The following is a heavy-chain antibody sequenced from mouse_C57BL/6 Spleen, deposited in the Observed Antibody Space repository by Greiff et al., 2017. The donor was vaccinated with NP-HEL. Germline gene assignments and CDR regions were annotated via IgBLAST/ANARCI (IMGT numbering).Heavy chain of an antibody. J-gene: IGHJ2*01. CDR3: ARSREYSAYFDC. Sequence: VQLQQSGPELVKPGASVKISCKASGYTFTDYYMNWVKQSHGKSLEWIGDINPNNGGTSYNQKFKGKATLTVDESSSTAYMELRSLTSEDSAVDYCARSREYSAYFDCWGQGPTLTVSS. D-gene: IGHD5-2*01. V-gene: IGHV1-26*01. CDR1: GYTFTDYY. CDR2: INPNNGGT.